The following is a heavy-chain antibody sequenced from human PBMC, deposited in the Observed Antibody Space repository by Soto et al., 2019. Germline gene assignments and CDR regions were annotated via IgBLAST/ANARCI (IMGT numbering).Heavy chain of an antibody. J-gene: IGHJ6*02. V-gene: IGHV3-74*01. CDR3: VSNYAYAEGYYFYGIDV. Sequence: EVQLVESGGGLVQPGGSLRLSCAASGFTFRNYWMHWVRQAPGKGLVWVSRVNSDGDTTYYADSVKGRFTISRDNAKNTLHLQMNSLGAEDTAVYYCVSNYAYAEGYYFYGIDVWGQGTTVTVSS. CDR1: GFTFRNYW. CDR2: VNSDGDTT. D-gene: IGHD3-16*01.